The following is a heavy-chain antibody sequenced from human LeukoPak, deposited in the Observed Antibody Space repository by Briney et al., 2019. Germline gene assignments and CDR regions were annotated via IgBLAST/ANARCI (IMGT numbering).Heavy chain of an antibody. J-gene: IGHJ6*02. CDR3: ARGWSVGMDV. CDR2: ISGSGGST. CDR1: GFTFSSYA. Sequence: PGGSLRLSCAASGFTFSSYAMSWVRQAPGKGLEWVSAISGSGGSTYYADSVKGRFTISRDSSKNTVYLQMNSLRAEDTAVYYCARGWSVGMDVWGQGTTVTVSS. V-gene: IGHV3-23*01.